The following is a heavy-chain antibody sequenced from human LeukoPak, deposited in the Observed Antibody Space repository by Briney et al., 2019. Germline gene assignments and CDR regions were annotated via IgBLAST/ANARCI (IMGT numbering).Heavy chain of an antibody. CDR2: INHSGST. V-gene: IGHV4-34*01. CDR3: ARGPSCGDYDPPYKNWFDP. CDR1: GGSFSGYY. J-gene: IGHJ5*02. Sequence: SETLSLTCAVYGGSFSGYYWSWIRQPPGKGLEWIGEINHSGSTNYNPSLKSRVTISVDTSKNQFSLKLGSVTAADTAVYYCARGPSCGDYDPPYKNWFDPWGQGTLVTVSS. D-gene: IGHD4-17*01.